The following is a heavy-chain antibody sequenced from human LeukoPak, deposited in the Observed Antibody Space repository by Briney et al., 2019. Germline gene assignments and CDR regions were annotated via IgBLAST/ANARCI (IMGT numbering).Heavy chain of an antibody. J-gene: IGHJ4*02. D-gene: IGHD3-3*01. CDR2: VRSKAYGGTT. CDR3: NRWVKESRYLGWPPGY. V-gene: IGHV3-49*04. Sequence: GESLRLSCTGSGFTFGDYAMTWVRQAPGKGREWVGVVRSKAYGGTTESAASLKGRFTISRDDSKSIAYLQMNSLKTEDTAVYYCNRWVKESRYLGWPPGYWGQGTLVTVSS. CDR1: GFTFGDYA.